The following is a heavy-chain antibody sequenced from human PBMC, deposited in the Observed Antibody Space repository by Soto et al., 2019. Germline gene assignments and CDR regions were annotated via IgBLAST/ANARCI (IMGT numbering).Heavy chain of an antibody. CDR3: ANSYGGNYDFWSGNYYYYGMDV. D-gene: IGHD3-3*01. CDR2: ISYDGSNK. J-gene: IGHJ6*02. CDR1: GFTFSSYG. V-gene: IGHV3-30*18. Sequence: GGSLRLSCAASGFTFSSYGMHWVRQAPGKGLEWVAVISYDGSNKYYADSVKGRFTISRDNSKNTLYLQMNSLRAEDTAVYYCANSYGGNYDFWSGNYYYYGMDVWGQGTTVTVSS.